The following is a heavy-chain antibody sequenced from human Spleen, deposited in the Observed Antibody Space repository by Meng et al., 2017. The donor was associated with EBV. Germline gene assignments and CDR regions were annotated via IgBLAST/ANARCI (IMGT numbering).Heavy chain of an antibody. J-gene: IGHJ5*02. CDR2: IYYSGST. Sequence: QLQLQGPAPGVGKPSETLSLTGTVSGCSISSYYRSWIRHPPGKGLEWIGYIYYSGSTNYNPSLKSRVTISVDTSKNQFSLKLSSVTAADTAVYYCARALHDYSKTPIDPWGQGTLVTVSS. V-gene: IGHV4-59*01. D-gene: IGHD4-11*01. CDR3: ARALHDYSKTPIDP. CDR1: GCSISSYY.